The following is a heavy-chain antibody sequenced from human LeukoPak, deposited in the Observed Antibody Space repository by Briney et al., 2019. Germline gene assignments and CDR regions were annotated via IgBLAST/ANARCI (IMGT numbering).Heavy chain of an antibody. CDR1: GYTFTDYY. J-gene: IGHJ4*02. D-gene: IGHD1-1*01. CDR3: ARVGATGTTSPFDY. V-gene: IGHV1-2*02. CDR2: INPNSGGT. Sequence: ASVKVSCKASGYTFTDYYNHWVRQAPGQGLEWMGWINPNSGGTNYAQKFQGRVTMTRDTSISTAYTELSRLRSDDTAVYCCARVGATGTTSPFDYWGQGTLVTVSS.